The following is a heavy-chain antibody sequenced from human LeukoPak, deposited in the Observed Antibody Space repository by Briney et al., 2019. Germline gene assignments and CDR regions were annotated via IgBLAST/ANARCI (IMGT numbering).Heavy chain of an antibody. Sequence: AASVKVSCKASGYTFTGYYMHWVRQAPGQGLEWMGWINPYSGGTNYAQKFQGRVTMTRDTSISTAYMELSSLRSEDTAVYYCARRHGRCSDGSCYYPDYWGQGTLVTVSS. V-gene: IGHV1-2*02. J-gene: IGHJ4*02. CDR1: GYTFTGYY. CDR2: INPYSGGT. D-gene: IGHD2-15*01. CDR3: ARRHGRCSDGSCYYPDY.